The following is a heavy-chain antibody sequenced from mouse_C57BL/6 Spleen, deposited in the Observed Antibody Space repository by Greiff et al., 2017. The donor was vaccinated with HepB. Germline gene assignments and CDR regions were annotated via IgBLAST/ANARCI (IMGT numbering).Heavy chain of an antibody. CDR2: IYPGGGYT. D-gene: IGHD1-1*01. V-gene: IGHV1-63*01. J-gene: IGHJ2*01. CDR1: GYTFTNYW. CDR3: ARNYYGSSYGYFDY. Sequence: VQLQQSGAELVRPGTSVKMSCKASGYTFTNYWIGWAKQRPGHGLEWIGDIYPGGGYTNYNEKFKGKATLTADKSSSTAYMQFSSLTSEDSAIYYCARNYYGSSYGYFDYWGQGTTLTVSS.